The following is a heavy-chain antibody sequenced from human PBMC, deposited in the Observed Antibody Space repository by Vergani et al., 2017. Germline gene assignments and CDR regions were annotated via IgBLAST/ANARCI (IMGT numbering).Heavy chain of an antibody. D-gene: IGHD3-3*01. V-gene: IGHV1-69*01. CDR1: GGTFSSYA. J-gene: IGHJ3*02. CDR3: ARDRSSELEWLGRGVPKAFDI. Sequence: QVQLVQSGAEVKKPGSSVKVSCKASGGTFSSYAISWVRQAPGQGLEWMGGIIPIFGTANYAQKFQGRVTITADESTSTAYMELSSLRSEDTAVYYCARDRSSELEWLGRGVPKAFDIWGQGRMVSVSS. CDR2: IIPIFGTA.